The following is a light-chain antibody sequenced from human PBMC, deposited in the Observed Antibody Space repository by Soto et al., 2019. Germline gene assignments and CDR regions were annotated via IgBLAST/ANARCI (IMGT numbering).Light chain of an antibody. Sequence: EILLTQSPATLSLSPGEKATPSCRASQSVSSYLAWYQQKPGQAPRLLIYDASNRATGIPARFSGSGSGTDFTLTISSLEPEDFAVYYCQQRSNWPPTFGQGTRLEIK. CDR2: DAS. CDR3: QQRSNWPPT. CDR1: QSVSSY. V-gene: IGKV3-11*01. J-gene: IGKJ5*01.